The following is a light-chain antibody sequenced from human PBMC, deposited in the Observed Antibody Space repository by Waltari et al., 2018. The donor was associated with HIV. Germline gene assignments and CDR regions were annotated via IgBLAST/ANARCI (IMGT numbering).Light chain of an antibody. CDR1: HIGSKS. Sequence: SYVLSQPPSVSVAPGHAPRITCGGHHIGSKSVHWYQQQPGQAPVLVVHADRDRPSGIPERFAGSNSGNMATLTISRVEAGDEADYYCQVWDGISVARGVVFGGGTKLTV. V-gene: IGLV3-21*02. CDR3: QVWDGISVARGVV. J-gene: IGLJ2*01. CDR2: ADR.